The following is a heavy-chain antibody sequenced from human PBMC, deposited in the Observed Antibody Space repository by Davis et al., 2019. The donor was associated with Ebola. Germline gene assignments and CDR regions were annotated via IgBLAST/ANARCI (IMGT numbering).Heavy chain of an antibody. V-gene: IGHV4-61*08. D-gene: IGHD2-2*01. CDR1: GGSVSSGGYS. Sequence: PSETLSLTCTVSGGSVSSGGYSWSWIRQPPGKGLEWIGYIYYSGSTNYNPSLKSRVTISVDTSKNQFSLKLSSVTAADTAVYYCARGYCSSTSCSYLIWYFDLWGRGTLVTVSS. J-gene: IGHJ2*01. CDR2: IYYSGST. CDR3: ARGYCSSTSCSYLIWYFDL.